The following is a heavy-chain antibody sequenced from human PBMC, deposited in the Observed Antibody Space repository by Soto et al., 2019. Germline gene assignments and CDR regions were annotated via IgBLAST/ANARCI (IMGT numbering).Heavy chain of an antibody. CDR2: ISCSSSYI. CDR1: GFTFSTYS. J-gene: IGHJ6*02. D-gene: IGHD3-22*01. V-gene: IGHV3-21*01. CDR3: ARYDSSGYYWPYYYYGMDV. Sequence: PGGSLRLSCAASGFTFSTYSMNWVRQAPGKGLEWVSSISCSSSYIYYADSVKGRFTISRDNAKNSLYLQMNSLRAEDTAVYYCARYDSSGYYWPYYYYGMDVWGQGTTVTVSS.